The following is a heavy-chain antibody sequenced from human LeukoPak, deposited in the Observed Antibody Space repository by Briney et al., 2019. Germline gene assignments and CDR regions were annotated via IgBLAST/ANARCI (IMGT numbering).Heavy chain of an antibody. CDR1: GYTFRQYS. J-gene: IGHJ3*02. V-gene: IGHV1-18*01. Sequence: ASVIVSCKASGYTFRQYSISWVRQAPGKGLEWMGWVSPSHTTRVYAQQFQGRVTMTADTNTNTVSMELRSLRSDDTAVYFCARDYILPLETDNGDGFAIWGQGTVVRVSS. CDR3: ARDYILPLETDNGDGFAI. CDR2: VSPSHTTR. D-gene: IGHD3-3*02.